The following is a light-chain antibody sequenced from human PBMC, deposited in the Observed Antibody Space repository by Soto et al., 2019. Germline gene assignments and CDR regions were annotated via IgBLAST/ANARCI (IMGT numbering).Light chain of an antibody. CDR3: CSYAGSSPV. Sequence: QSVLTQPASVSGSPGQSITMSCTGTSSEVGSYNLVSWYQQHPGKAPKVMIYEVSKRPSGVSNRFSGSKSGNTASLTISGLQAEDEADYYCCSYAGSSPVFGGGTKLTVL. J-gene: IGLJ2*01. V-gene: IGLV2-23*02. CDR2: EVS. CDR1: SSEVGSYNL.